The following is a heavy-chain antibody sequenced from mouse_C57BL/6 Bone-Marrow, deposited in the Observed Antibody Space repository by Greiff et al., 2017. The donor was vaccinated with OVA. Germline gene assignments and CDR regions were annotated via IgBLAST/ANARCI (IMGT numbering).Heavy chain of an antibody. CDR3: ARAPVVAPLDY. CDR2: INPSTGGT. V-gene: IGHV1-42*01. Sequence: VQLQQSGPELVKPGASVKISCKASGYSFTGYYMNWVKQSPEKSLEWIGEINPSTGGTTYNQKFKAKATLTVDKSSSTAYMQLKSLTSEDSAVYYCARAPVVAPLDYWGQGTTLTVSS. J-gene: IGHJ2*01. D-gene: IGHD1-1*01. CDR1: GYSFTGYY.